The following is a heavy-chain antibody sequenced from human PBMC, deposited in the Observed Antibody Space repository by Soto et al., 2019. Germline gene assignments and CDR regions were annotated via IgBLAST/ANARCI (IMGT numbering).Heavy chain of an antibody. J-gene: IGHJ5*02. D-gene: IGHD2-2*01. CDR3: ARRCHIVLVPAAAGSVYNWFDP. V-gene: IGHV1-69*12. CDR2: IIPIFGTA. Sequence: QVQLVQSGAEVKKPGSSVKVSCKASGGTFSSYAISWVRQAPGQGLEWMVGIIPIFGTANYAQKFQGRVTITADESTSTAYMELSSLRSEDTAVDYCARRCHIVLVPAAAGSVYNWFDPWGQGTLVTVSS. CDR1: GGTFSSYA.